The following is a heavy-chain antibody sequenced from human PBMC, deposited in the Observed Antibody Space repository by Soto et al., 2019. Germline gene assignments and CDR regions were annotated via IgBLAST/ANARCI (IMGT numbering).Heavy chain of an antibody. J-gene: IGHJ4*02. V-gene: IGHV1-46*01. CDR2: VNHNGGHT. CDR1: GDTFTDYY. D-gene: IGHD2-21*02. CDR3: ARGGHVVVVTAALDY. Sequence: QVQLMQSGAEVKKPGASVKVSCKASGDTFTDYYIHWVRQAPGQGLEWMGTVNHNGGHTTYAQHFLGRVTMTRDTSPLTVYMELTSLTSDDPAIYYWARGGHVVVVTAALDYWGQGTLVTVSS.